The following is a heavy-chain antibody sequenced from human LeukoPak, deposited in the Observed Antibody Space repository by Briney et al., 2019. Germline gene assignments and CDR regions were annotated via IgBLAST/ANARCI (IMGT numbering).Heavy chain of an antibody. Sequence: PSETLSLTCAVYGGSFSGYYWSGIRQPPGKGLEWIGEINHSGSTNYNPSLKSRVTISVDTSKNQFSLKLSSVTAADTAVYYCARRFSDCSSTICYADAFDIWGQGTMVTVSS. CDR3: ARRFSDCSSTICYADAFDI. J-gene: IGHJ3*02. D-gene: IGHD2-2*01. CDR1: GGSFSGYY. V-gene: IGHV4-34*01. CDR2: INHSGST.